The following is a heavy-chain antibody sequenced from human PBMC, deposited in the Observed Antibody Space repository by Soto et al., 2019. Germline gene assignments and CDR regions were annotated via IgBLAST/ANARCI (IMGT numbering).Heavy chain of an antibody. J-gene: IGHJ6*02. D-gene: IGHD3-10*01. CDR2: ISYDGSNK. CDR3: ANGDWNYYYGMVV. CDR1: GFTFSSYG. Sequence: GGSLRLSCAASGFTFSSYGMHWVRQAPGKGLEWVAVISYDGSNKYYADSVKGRVTISRDNSKNTLYLQMNSLRAEDTAVYYCANGDWNYYYGMVVWGQGTTVTVSS. V-gene: IGHV3-30*18.